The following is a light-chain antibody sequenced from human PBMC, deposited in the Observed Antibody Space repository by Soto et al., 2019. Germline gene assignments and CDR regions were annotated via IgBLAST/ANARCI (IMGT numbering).Light chain of an antibody. Sequence: EIVLTQSPGTLSLSPGERATLSCRASHSVVNNYLAWFQQKPGQAPRLLISGASNRAAGIPGRFSGSGSGTDFTLTISRLEPEDFAVYYCQQPSFSPLTFGGGTRVEIK. CDR3: QQPSFSPLT. V-gene: IGKV3-20*01. J-gene: IGKJ4*01. CDR2: GAS. CDR1: HSVVNNY.